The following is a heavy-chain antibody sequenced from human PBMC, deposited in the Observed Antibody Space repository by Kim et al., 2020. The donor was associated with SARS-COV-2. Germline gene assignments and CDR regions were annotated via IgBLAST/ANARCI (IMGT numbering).Heavy chain of an antibody. CDR2: NGNT. Sequence: NGNTKYSQKFQGRVTITRDTSASTAYMDLSSLTSEDTAVYYCARGGGLDYWGQGTLVTVSS. CDR3: ARGGGLDY. V-gene: IGHV1-3*01. D-gene: IGHD3-16*01. J-gene: IGHJ4*02.